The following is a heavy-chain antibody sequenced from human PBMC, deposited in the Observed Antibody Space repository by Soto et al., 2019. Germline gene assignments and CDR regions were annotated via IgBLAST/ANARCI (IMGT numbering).Heavy chain of an antibody. CDR3: ARDRAYYYDSSGYYLSYYYYGM. V-gene: IGHV3-7*01. CDR1: GFTFSSYW. J-gene: IGHJ6*01. Sequence: QPGGSLRLSCAASGFTFSSYWMSWVRQAPGKGLEWVANIKQDGSEKYYVDSVKGRFTISRDNAKNSLYLQMNSLRAADTAVYYCARDRAYYYDSSGYYLSYYYYGM. D-gene: IGHD3-22*01. CDR2: IKQDGSEK.